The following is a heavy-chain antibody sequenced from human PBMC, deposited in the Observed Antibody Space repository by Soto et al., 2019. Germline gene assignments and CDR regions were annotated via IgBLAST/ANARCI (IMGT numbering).Heavy chain of an antibody. V-gene: IGHV1-69*01. CDR1: GGTFSSYA. J-gene: IGHJ2*01. Sequence: QVQLVQSGAEVKKPGSSVKVSCKASGGTFSSYAISWVRQAPGQGLEWMGGIIPIFGTANYAQKFQGRVTITADESTSTAYMELSSLRSEDTAVYYCAVCTNGVCYTTWYFDLWGRGTLVPVSS. CDR2: IIPIFGTA. CDR3: AVCTNGVCYTTWYFDL. D-gene: IGHD2-8*01.